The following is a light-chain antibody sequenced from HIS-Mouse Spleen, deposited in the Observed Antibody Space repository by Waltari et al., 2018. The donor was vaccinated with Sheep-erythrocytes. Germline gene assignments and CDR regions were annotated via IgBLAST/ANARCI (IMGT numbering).Light chain of an antibody. J-gene: IGLJ2*01. CDR2: QDS. CDR1: KLGDKY. Sequence: SYELTQPPSVSVSPAQTASITCSADKLGDKYACWYQQKPGHSPVLVIYQDSKRPSGIPERFSGSNSGNTATLTISGTQAMDEADYYCQAWDSSTVVFGGGTKLTVL. CDR3: QAWDSSTVV. V-gene: IGLV3-1*01.